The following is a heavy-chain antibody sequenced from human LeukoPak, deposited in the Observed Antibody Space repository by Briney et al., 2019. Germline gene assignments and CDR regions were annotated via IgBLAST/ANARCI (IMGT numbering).Heavy chain of an antibody. V-gene: IGHV3-21*01. D-gene: IGHD6-6*01. J-gene: IGHJ6*02. CDR3: AGDWEYSRHYYGMDV. Sequence: GGSLRLSCAASGFTFSSYSMNRVRQAPGKGLEWVSSISSSSSYIYYADSVKGRFTISRDNAKNLLYLQMNSLRAEDTAVYYCAGDWEYSRHYYGMDVWGQGTTVTVSS. CDR1: GFTFSSYS. CDR2: ISSSSSYI.